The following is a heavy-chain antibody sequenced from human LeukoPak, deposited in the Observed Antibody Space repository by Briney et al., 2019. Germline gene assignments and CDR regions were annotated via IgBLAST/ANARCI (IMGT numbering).Heavy chain of an antibody. CDR2: IYPGDSDT. D-gene: IGHD2-2*01. CDR1: GYGVTSYW. Sequence: GESLKISCKGSGYGVTSYWMGWVRRMPGKGIEWKGIIYPGDSDTRYSPSFQGQVTISADKSISTAYLQWSSLKASDTAMYYCARYEYCSSTSCYSNWFDHWGQGTLVTVSS. J-gene: IGHJ5*02. CDR3: ARYEYCSSTSCYSNWFDH. V-gene: IGHV5-51*01.